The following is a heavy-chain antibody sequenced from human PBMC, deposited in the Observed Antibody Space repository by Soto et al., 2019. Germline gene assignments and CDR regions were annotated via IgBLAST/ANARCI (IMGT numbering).Heavy chain of an antibody. CDR3: VRDGSKSLRDWFDP. CDR1: GGSISKYY. J-gene: IGHJ5*02. CDR2: VYATGTT. V-gene: IGHV4-4*07. Sequence: SETLSLTCNVSGGSISKYYWAWIRKTAGNGLEWMGRVYATGTTDYNPSLRSRVAMSVDISKKTFSLRLRSVTGADSGVYYCVRDGSKSLRDWFDPWGQGILVTVSS.